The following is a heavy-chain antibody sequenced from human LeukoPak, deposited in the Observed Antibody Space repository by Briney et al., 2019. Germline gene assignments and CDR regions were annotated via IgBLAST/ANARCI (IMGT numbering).Heavy chain of an antibody. Sequence: PSETLSLTCIVSGDSISYYWSWLRQPPGKGLEWIGYIYYSGSTSYNPSLKSRVTMSIDTSKSQFSLSLRSLTAADTAVYYCARAKDGHDRPFDSWGQGTLVTVSS. CDR2: IYYSGST. V-gene: IGHV4-59*01. J-gene: IGHJ4*02. D-gene: IGHD5-12*01. CDR1: GDSISYY. CDR3: ARAKDGHDRPFDS.